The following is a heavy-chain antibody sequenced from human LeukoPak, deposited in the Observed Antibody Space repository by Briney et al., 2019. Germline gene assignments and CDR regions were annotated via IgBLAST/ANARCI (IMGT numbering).Heavy chain of an antibody. D-gene: IGHD3-3*01. Sequence: GGSLRLSCAASGFSFSDYYMSWIRQALGKGLEWISYISSSGSTYYADSVKGRFTISSDNSKNTLYLQMNSLRAEDTAVYYCAKDPWDFWSGYPLNWFDPWGQGTLVTVSS. CDR1: GFSFSDYY. V-gene: IGHV3-11*01. J-gene: IGHJ5*02. CDR2: ISSSGST. CDR3: AKDPWDFWSGYPLNWFDP.